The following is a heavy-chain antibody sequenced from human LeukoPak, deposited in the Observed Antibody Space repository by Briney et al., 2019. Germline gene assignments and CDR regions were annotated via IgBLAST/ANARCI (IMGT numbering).Heavy chain of an antibody. CDR3: ARAQDSPAAGGTAVDYYFDY. D-gene: IGHD6-13*01. V-gene: IGHV4-34*01. CDR1: GGYFSGYF. J-gene: IGHJ4*02. CDR2: ISHSGST. Sequence: RPSETLSLTCAVYGGYFSGYFWSWIHQPPPKGLEWIGVISHSGSTNYNPSLKSRVTISVDTSKNQFSLKLSSVTAADTAVYYCARAQDSPAAGGTAVDYYFDYWGQGTLVTVSS.